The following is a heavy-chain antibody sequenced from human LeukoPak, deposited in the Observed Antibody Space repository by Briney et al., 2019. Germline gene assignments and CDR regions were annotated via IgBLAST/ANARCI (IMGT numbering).Heavy chain of an antibody. D-gene: IGHD2-2*01. V-gene: IGHV3-23*01. J-gene: IGHJ4*02. CDR1: GFTFSSYA. CDR2: ISGSGGST. CDR3: ARGVVVPAAPFDY. Sequence: GGSLRLSCAASGFTFSSYAMSWVRQAPGKGLEWVSTISGSGGSTYYADSVKGRLTISRDNAKNSLYLQMNSLRAEDTAVYYCARGVVVPAAPFDYWGQGTLVTVSS.